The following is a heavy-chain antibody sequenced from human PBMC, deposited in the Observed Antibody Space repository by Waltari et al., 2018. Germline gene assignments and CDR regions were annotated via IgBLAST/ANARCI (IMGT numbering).Heavy chain of an antibody. V-gene: IGHV4-34*01. CDR3: ARRLVRGVIIPPFGY. CDR1: GGSFSGYY. D-gene: IGHD3-10*01. J-gene: IGHJ4*02. CDR2: INHSGST. Sequence: QVQLQQWGAGLLKPSETLSLTCAVYGGSFSGYYWSWIRQPPGKGLEWIGEINHSGSTNYNPSLKSRVTISVDTSKNQFSLKLSSVTAADTAVYYCARRLVRGVIIPPFGYWGQGTLVTVSS.